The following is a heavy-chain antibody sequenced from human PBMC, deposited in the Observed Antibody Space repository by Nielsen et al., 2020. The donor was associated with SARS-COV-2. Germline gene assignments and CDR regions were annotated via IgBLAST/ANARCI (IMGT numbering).Heavy chain of an antibody. V-gene: IGHV3-7*01. CDR1: GFTFSNFW. J-gene: IGHJ3*02. Sequence: GGSLRLSCAASGFTFSNFWMSWVRQAPGKGLEWVANIKHDGSEMYYVDSVKGRFIISRDSANSSLYLQMNSLRAEDTAVYYCARESVTGTDAFDIWGQGTVVTVSS. CDR2: IKHDGSEM. D-gene: IGHD6-19*01. CDR3: ARESVTGTDAFDI.